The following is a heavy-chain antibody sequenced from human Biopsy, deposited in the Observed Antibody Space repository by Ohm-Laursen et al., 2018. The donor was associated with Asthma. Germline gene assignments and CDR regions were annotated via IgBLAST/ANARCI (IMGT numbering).Heavy chain of an antibody. V-gene: IGHV1-24*01. Sequence: ASVKVSCKVSGDTLNERSIHWVRQAPGKGLEWMGGFDIEDGEASYAQKFKGRVTLTEDPSTDTVYMEVSSQRSDDTAVYYCATDLCNPHKDYDYWGQGTLVTVSS. CDR2: FDIEDGEA. CDR3: ATDLCNPHKDYDY. J-gene: IGHJ4*02. CDR1: GDTLNERS.